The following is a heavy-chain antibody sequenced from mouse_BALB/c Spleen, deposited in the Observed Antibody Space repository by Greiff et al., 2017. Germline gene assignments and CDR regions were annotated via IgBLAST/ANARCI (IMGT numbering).Heavy chain of an antibody. CDR2: IWAGGST. CDR3: ARDRGLAVYYDYDWFAY. CDR1: GFSLTSYG. Sequence: QVQLQQSGPGLVAPSQSLSITCTVSGFSLTSYGVHWVRQPPGKGLEWLGVIWAGGSTNYNSALMSRLSISKDNSKSQVFLKMNSLQTDDTAMYYCARDRGLAVYYDYDWFAYWGQGTLVTVSA. J-gene: IGHJ3*01. V-gene: IGHV2-9*02. D-gene: IGHD2-4*01.